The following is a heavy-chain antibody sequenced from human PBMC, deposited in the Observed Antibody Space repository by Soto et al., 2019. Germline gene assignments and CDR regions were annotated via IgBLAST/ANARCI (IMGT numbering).Heavy chain of an antibody. CDR2: ISVHNGNT. J-gene: IGHJ4*02. CDR1: GYNFINYG. D-gene: IGHD3-10*01. V-gene: IGHV1-18*01. CDR3: VRDLDGSGSYYTDY. Sequence: WASVKVSCEASGYNFINYGITWVRQAPGQGLEWMGRISVHNGNTNYAQKLQGRVTMTTDTSTSTAYMELRSLRSDDTAVYYCVRDLDGSGSYYTDYWGPGTLVTVSS.